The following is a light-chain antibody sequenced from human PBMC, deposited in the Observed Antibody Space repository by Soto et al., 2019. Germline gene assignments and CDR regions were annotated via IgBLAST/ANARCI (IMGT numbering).Light chain of an antibody. CDR1: QGISNY. V-gene: IGKV1-27*01. Sequence: DIQMTQSPSSLSASVGDRVTMTCRAGQGISNYLAWYQQKPGKVPKLLIYTASTLQSGVPSRFSGSGSGTDFTLTISSLQPEDVATYYCQKYNSAPQLTFGGGTKVEI. CDR3: QKYNSAPQLT. J-gene: IGKJ4*01. CDR2: TAS.